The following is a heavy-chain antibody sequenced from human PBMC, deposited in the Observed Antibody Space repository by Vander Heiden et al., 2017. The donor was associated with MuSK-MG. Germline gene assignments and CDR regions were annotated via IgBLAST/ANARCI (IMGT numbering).Heavy chain of an antibody. Sequence: QVQLVQSGAEVKKPGASVKVSCQVSGYTFTSYAMHWVRQAPGQRLEWMGWINAGNGNTKDSQKFQGRVTITRDTSASTAYMELSSLRSEDTAVYYCARDRLRDIVVVVAASGLYGMDVWGQGTTVTVSS. CDR2: INAGNGNT. J-gene: IGHJ6*02. V-gene: IGHV1-3*01. CDR1: GYTFTSYA. CDR3: ARDRLRDIVVVVAASGLYGMDV. D-gene: IGHD2-15*01.